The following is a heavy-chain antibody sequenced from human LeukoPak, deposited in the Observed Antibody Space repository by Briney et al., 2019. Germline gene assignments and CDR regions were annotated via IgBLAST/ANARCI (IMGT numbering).Heavy chain of an antibody. CDR1: GFTFSSYG. CDR2: IRYDGSNK. D-gene: IGHD3-22*01. J-gene: IGHJ4*02. Sequence: GGSLRLSCAASGFTFSSYGMHWVRQAPGKGLEWVAFIRYDGSNKYYADSVKGRFTISRDNSKNTLYLQMNSLRAEDTAVYYCAKDVYYDSRGPFDYWGQGTLVTVSS. CDR3: AKDVYYDSRGPFDY. V-gene: IGHV3-30*02.